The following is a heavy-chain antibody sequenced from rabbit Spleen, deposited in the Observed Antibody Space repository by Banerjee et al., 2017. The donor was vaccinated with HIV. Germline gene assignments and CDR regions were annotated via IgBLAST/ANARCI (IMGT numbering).Heavy chain of an antibody. D-gene: IGHD6-1*01. Sequence: QSLEESGGGLVKPGASLTLTCKASGFSFNGFSFNGGYDMCWVRQAPGKGLEWVACAYAGSSGGTYSATWAKGRFTCSKTSSTTVTLQMTSLTVADTATYFCARVGGVGVYGYATLWGQGTLVTVS. CDR1: GFSFNGFSFNGGYD. J-gene: IGHJ4*01. CDR3: ARVGGVGVYGYATL. V-gene: IGHV1S40*01. CDR2: AYAGSSGGT.